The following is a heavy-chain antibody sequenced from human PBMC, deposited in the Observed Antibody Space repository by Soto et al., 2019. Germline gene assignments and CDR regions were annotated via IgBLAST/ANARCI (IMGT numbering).Heavy chain of an antibody. CDR3: ASGCSGGSCYSGLDY. V-gene: IGHV1-46*03. Sequence: GASVKVSCKASGYTFTSYYMHWVRQAPGQGLEWMGIINPSGGSTSYAQKFQGRVTITRDTSTSTVYMELSSLRSEDTAVYYCASGCSGGSCYSGLDYWGQGTLVTVSS. J-gene: IGHJ4*02. CDR2: INPSGGST. D-gene: IGHD2-15*01. CDR1: GYTFTSYY.